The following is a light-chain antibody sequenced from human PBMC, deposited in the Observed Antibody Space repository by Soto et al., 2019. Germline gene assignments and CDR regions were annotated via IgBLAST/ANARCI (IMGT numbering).Light chain of an antibody. CDR2: AAS. V-gene: IGKV1-39*01. J-gene: IGKJ1*01. Sequence: DIQMTQSPSSLSASVGDRVSITCRASQTISNYLIWYRQKPGKAPNLLIYAASTLQSGVPSRFSGSGSGTNFTLTISSLQSEDFATYYCQQSYNTPRAFGQGTKVEIK. CDR1: QTISNY. CDR3: QQSYNTPRA.